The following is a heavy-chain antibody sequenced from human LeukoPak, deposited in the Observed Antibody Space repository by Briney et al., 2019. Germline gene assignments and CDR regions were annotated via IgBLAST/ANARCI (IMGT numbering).Heavy chain of an antibody. V-gene: IGHV5-51*01. CDR2: IYPGDSDT. J-gene: IGHJ4*02. Sequence: GESLKISCKGSGYSFTSYWIGWVRQMPGKGLEWMGIIYPGDSDTRYSPSFQGQVTISADKSISTAYLQWSSLKASDTAMYYCARRASRFLEWPYYFDYWGQGTLVTVSS. D-gene: IGHD3-3*01. CDR3: ARRASRFLEWPYYFDY. CDR1: GYSFTSYW.